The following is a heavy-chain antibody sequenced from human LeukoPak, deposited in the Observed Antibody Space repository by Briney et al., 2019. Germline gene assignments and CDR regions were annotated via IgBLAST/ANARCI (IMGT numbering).Heavy chain of an antibody. V-gene: IGHV1-2*02. J-gene: IGHJ4*03. Sequence: ASVKVSCKASGYTFTGYYMHWVRQAPGQGLEWMGWINPNSGGTNYAQKLQGRVTMTTDTSTSTAYMELRSLRSDDTAVYYCARATAMAPTPFYFWGQGTLVTGSS. CDR1: GYTFTGYY. D-gene: IGHD5-18*01. CDR2: INPNSGGT. CDR3: ARATAMAPTPFYF.